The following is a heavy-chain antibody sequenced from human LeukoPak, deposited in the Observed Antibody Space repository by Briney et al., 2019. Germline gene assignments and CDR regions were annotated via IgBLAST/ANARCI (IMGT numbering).Heavy chain of an antibody. CDR1: GFTFSSYA. D-gene: IGHD3-9*01. Sequence: GGSLRLSCAASGFTFSSYAMHWVRQAPGKGLEWVAVISYDGSNKYYADSVKGRFTIPRDNSKNTLYLQMNSLRAEDTAVYYCAKSLIDYDILTGSRIKEVDPWGQGTLVTVSS. CDR3: AKSLIDYDILTGSRIKEVDP. V-gene: IGHV3-30*04. CDR2: ISYDGSNK. J-gene: IGHJ5*02.